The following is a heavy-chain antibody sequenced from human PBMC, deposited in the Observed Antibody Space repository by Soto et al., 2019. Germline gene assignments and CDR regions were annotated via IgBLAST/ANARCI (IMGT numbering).Heavy chain of an antibody. Sequence: PGGSLRLSCAASGFSFSSFAMNWVRQAPGKGLEWVSIISGSADSTFYADSVNGRFTISRDNSKSTLYLQINSLRAEDTAVYYCAKTRGALIYAISVYGMDVWGQRTTVPVSS. CDR2: ISGSADST. D-gene: IGHD2-8*01. V-gene: IGHV3-23*01. CDR1: GFSFSSFA. CDR3: AKTRGALIYAISVYGMDV. J-gene: IGHJ6*02.